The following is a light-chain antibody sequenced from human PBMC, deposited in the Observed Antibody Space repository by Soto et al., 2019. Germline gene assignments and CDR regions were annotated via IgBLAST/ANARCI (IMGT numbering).Light chain of an antibody. CDR2: GAS. J-gene: IGKJ4*01. V-gene: IGKV3-15*01. CDR3: QQYNDWLALS. Sequence: EIVLTQSPGTLSLSPGEMATLSCGASHSVSSDLAWYLQKPGQAPRLLIYGASTRATGIPARFSGSGSVTEFTLTISSLQPEDFAVYYCQQYNDWLALSFGGGTKVDI. CDR1: HSVSSD.